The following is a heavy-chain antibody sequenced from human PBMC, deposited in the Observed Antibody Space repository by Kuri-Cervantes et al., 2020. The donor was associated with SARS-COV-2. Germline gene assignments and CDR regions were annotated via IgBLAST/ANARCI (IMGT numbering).Heavy chain of an antibody. V-gene: IGHV4-39*02. J-gene: IGHJ4*02. CDR2: FFYRRTT. Sequence: LRLSCTVSGASFSSGAYYWAWIRQPPGKGLERIGSFFYRRTTFYNPSLKSRVTISVDTSQNQLSLRLSSVTAADTAVYYCVIDPDFDYWGQGALVTVSS. CDR1: GASFSSGAYY. CDR3: VIDPDFDY.